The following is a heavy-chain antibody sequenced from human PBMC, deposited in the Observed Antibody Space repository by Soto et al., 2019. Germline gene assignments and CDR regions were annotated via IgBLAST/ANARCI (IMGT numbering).Heavy chain of an antibody. Sequence: QVQLVQSGAEVKKPGSSVKVSCKASGGTFSSYTISWVRQAPGQGLEWMGRIIPILGIANYAQKFQGRVTITADKSTSTAYMELSSLRSEDTAVYYCARGVLLRFLDDWGQGTLVTVSS. CDR2: IIPILGIA. D-gene: IGHD3-3*01. J-gene: IGHJ4*02. CDR1: GGTFSSYT. CDR3: ARGVLLRFLDD. V-gene: IGHV1-69*02.